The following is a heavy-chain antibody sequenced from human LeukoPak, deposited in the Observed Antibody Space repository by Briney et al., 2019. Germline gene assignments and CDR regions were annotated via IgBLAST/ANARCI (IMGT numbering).Heavy chain of an antibody. CDR3: AKDFRASDFWSGYSSFDGYYYYGMDV. CDR1: GFTFSSNA. CDR2: ISYDGSNK. D-gene: IGHD3-3*01. Sequence: PGGSLRLSCAASGFTFSSNAMHWVRQAPGKGLEWVAVISYDGSNKYYADSVKGRFTISRDNSKNTLYLQMNSLRAEDTAVYYCAKDFRASDFWSGYSSFDGYYYYGMDVWGQGTTVTVSS. V-gene: IGHV3-30-3*01. J-gene: IGHJ6*02.